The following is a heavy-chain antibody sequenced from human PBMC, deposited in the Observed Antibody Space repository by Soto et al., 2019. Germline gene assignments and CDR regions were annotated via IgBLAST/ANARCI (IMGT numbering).Heavy chain of an antibody. CDR3: AARSGFRFSYSATDV. J-gene: IGHJ6*02. V-gene: IGHV1-58*01. D-gene: IGHD2-15*01. CDR1: GFTFTSSA. Sequence: ASVKVSCKASGFTFTSSAVQWVRRDRGQRLEWIGWVVVGSGDTNYAQKFQGRVTMTRDMSTDTAYMELSSLRSEDTAVYYCAARSGFRFSYSATDVWGQGTTVTVSS. CDR2: VVVGSGDT.